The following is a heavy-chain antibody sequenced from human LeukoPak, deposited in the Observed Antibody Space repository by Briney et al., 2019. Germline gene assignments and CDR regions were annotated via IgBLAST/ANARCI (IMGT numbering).Heavy chain of an antibody. CDR2: IYPGDSDT. CDR1: GYGFTIYW. J-gene: IGHJ4*02. V-gene: IGHV5-51*01. D-gene: IGHD6-19*01. Sequence: GESLKISCKGSGYGFTIYWIGWVRQMPGKGLEWMGIIYPGDSDTRYSPSFQGQVTISADKSISTAYLQWSSLKASDTAIYYCARRSPYSSGWYFDHWGQGTLVTVSS. CDR3: ARRSPYSSGWYFDH.